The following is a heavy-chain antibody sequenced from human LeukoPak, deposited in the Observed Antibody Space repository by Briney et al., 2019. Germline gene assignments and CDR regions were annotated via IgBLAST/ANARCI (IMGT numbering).Heavy chain of an antibody. J-gene: IGHJ4*02. CDR1: GFTFNNAW. D-gene: IGHD3-22*01. CDR2: IKSKADAGTT. V-gene: IGHV3-15*01. CDR3: ATDGGSTGYYGRSDY. Sequence: GGSLRLSCAASGFTFNNAWMTWVRQAPGKGLEWVGRIKSKADAGTTDYAAPVKGRFTISRDDSKNTLYLQMNSLKTEDTAVYYCATDGGSTGYYGRSDYWGQGTLVTVSS.